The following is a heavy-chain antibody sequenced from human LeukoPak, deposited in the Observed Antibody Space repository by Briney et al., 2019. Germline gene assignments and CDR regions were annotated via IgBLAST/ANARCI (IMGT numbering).Heavy chain of an antibody. CDR2: ISHSGTT. V-gene: IGHV4-38-2*01. CDR3: ARQAYYDFWSGHYSRGVEDAFDI. Sequence: SEILSLTCAASGYSISSGYYWGWIRQPPGKGLEWIITISHSGTTYYNPSLKGRVTISVDTSKNQFSLKLRSVTTADTAVYYCARQAYYDFWSGHYSRGVEDAFDIWGQGTMVPVSS. D-gene: IGHD3-3*01. CDR1: GYSISSGYY. J-gene: IGHJ3*02.